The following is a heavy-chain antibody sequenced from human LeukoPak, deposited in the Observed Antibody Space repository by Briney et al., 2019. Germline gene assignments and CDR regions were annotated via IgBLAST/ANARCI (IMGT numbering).Heavy chain of an antibody. CDR2: ISYDGSNK. CDR3: ARPLHVYDSSGYTY. CDR1: GFTFSSSA. V-gene: IGHV3-30-3*01. Sequence: GGSLRLSCAASGFTFSSSAMAWVRQAPGKGLEWVAVISYDGSNKYYADSVKGRFTISRDNSKSTLYLQMNSLRAEDTAVYYCARPLHVYDSSGYTYWGQGTLVTVSS. D-gene: IGHD3-22*01. J-gene: IGHJ4*02.